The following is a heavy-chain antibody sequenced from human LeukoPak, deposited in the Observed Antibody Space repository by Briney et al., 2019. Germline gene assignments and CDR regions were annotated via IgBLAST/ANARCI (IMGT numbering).Heavy chain of an antibody. J-gene: IGHJ6*03. CDR1: GFTFDDYA. CDR2: ISWNSGSI. CDR3: AKAGDTAEAYYYYMDV. Sequence: GGSLRLSCAASGFTFDDYAMHWVRQAPGKGLEWVSGISWNSGSIGYADSVKGRFTISRDNAKKSLYLQMNSPRAEDTALYYCAKAGDTAEAYYYYMDVWGKGTTVTVSS. D-gene: IGHD5-18*01. V-gene: IGHV3-9*01.